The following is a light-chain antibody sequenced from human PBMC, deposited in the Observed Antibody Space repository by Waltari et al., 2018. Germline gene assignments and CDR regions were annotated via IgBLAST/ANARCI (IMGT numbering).Light chain of an antibody. CDR3: QQYNNWPPIT. J-gene: IGKJ5*01. CDR2: GAS. V-gene: IGKV3-15*01. Sequence: ATLSCRASQSVSSNLAWYQQKPGQAPRHLIYGASTRATGIPARFSGSGSGTEFTLTISSLQSEDFAVYYCQQYNNWPPITFGQGTRLEIK. CDR1: QSVSSN.